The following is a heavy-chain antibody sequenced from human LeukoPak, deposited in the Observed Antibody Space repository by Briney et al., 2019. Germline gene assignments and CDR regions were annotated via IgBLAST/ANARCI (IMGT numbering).Heavy chain of an antibody. V-gene: IGHV5-51*01. Sequence: IIYPGDSDTRYSPSFQGQVTISADKSISTAYLQWSSLKASDTAMYYCARHEGGYAEIFDYWGQGTLVTVSS. D-gene: IGHD5-12*01. CDR3: ARHEGGYAEIFDY. J-gene: IGHJ4*02. CDR2: IYPGDSDT.